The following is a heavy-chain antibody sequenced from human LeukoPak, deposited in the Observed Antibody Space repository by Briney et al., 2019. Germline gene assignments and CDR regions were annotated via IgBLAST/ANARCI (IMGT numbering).Heavy chain of an antibody. CDR2: ISTDGTTT. Sequence: GGSLRLSCAASGFPFRSHWMHWVRQVPGKGLVWVSHISTDGTTTNYADSVKGRFTISRDNAKDTLYLQLNSLRAEDTAIYYFARSLGYSSGGWGQGTLVTVSS. V-gene: IGHV3-74*01. CDR3: ARSLGYSSGG. J-gene: IGHJ4*02. D-gene: IGHD2-15*01. CDR1: GFPFRSHW.